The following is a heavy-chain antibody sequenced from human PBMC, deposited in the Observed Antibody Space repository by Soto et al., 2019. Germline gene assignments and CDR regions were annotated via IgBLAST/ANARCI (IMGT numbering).Heavy chain of an antibody. CDR3: ARGYGSGSYSV. V-gene: IGHV1-46*01. D-gene: IGHD3-10*01. J-gene: IGHJ4*02. CDR2: INPSGGGT. Sequence: ASVKVSCKAFGYIFTSYYMHWVRQAPGQGLEWMGLINPSGGGTSYAQKFQGRLTMTRDTSTSTVFMELSSLRSDDTAVYYCARGYGSGSYSVWGQGTLVTVPQ. CDR1: GYIFTSYY.